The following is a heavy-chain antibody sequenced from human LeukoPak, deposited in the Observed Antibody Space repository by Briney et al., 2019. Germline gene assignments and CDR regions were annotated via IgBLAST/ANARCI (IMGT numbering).Heavy chain of an antibody. J-gene: IGHJ4*02. CDR1: GGTFSSYA. Sequence: SVKVSCKASGGTFSSYAISWVRQAPGQGLEWMGGIIPIFGTANYAQKFQGRVTITADESTSTAYMELSSLRSEDTAVYYCATDLTYYYDSSGRQLDYWGQGTLVTVSS. CDR2: IIPIFGTA. CDR3: ATDLTYYYDSSGRQLDY. D-gene: IGHD3-22*01. V-gene: IGHV1-69*13.